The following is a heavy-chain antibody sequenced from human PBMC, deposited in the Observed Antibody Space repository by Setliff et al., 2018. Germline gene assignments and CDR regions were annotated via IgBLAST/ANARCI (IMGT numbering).Heavy chain of an antibody. V-gene: IGHV1-2*02. D-gene: IGHD3-22*01. CDR2: INPNTGGS. Sequence: ASVKVSCQASGYTFTEYSIHWVRQAPGQGLEWTGWINPNTGGSNYAQKFQGRVTMTTDTSISTAYMEMSRLTSDDTAVYYCAKVNYYDKSAYLPFDYWGQGTQVTVSS. J-gene: IGHJ4*02. CDR3: AKVNYYDKSAYLPFDY. CDR1: GYTFTEYS.